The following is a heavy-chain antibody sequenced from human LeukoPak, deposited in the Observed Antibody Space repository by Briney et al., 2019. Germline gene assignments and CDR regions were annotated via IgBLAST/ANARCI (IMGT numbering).Heavy chain of an antibody. J-gene: IGHJ5*02. CDR2: IKQDGSEK. V-gene: IGHV3-7*01. D-gene: IGHD6-13*01. CDR3: ARESLSSSSWYGPPAVRFDP. Sequence: PGGSPRLSCAASGFTFSSYWMSWVRQAPGKGLEWVANIKQDGSEKYYVDSVKGRFTISRDNAKNSLYLQMNSLRAEDTAVYYCARESLSSSSWYGPPAVRFDPWGQGTLVTVSS. CDR1: GFTFSSYW.